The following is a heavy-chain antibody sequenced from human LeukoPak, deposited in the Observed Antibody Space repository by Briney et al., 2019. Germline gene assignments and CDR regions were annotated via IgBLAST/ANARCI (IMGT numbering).Heavy chain of an antibody. V-gene: IGHV1-69*05. CDR1: GGTFSSYA. CDR3: ADCSSTSCYYYYYMDV. CDR2: IIPIFGTA. J-gene: IGHJ6*03. Sequence: SVKVSCKASGGTFSSYAISWVRQAPGQGLEWMGRIIPIFGTANYAQKFQGRVTITTDESTSTAYMELSSLRSEDTAVYYCADCSSTSCYYYYYMDVWGKGTTVTISS. D-gene: IGHD2-2*01.